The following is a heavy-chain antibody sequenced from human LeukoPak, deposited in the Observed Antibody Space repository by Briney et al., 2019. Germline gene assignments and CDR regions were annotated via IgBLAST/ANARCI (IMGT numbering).Heavy chain of an antibody. CDR3: ARHSWYWKGTTGTTAAFDI. V-gene: IGHV4-39*01. J-gene: IGHJ3*02. CDR1: GGSISSSSYY. D-gene: IGHD1-1*01. Sequence: PSETLSLTCTVSGGSISSSSYYWSWIRQPPGKGLEWIGEMNHSGRTNYNPSLRSRVPITVDTSKNQFSLKLSSVTAADTAVYYCARHSWYWKGTTGTTAAFDIWGQGTMVTVSS. CDR2: MNHSGRT.